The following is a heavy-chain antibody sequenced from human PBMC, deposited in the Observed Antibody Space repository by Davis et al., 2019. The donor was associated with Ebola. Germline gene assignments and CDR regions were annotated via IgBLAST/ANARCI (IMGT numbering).Heavy chain of an antibody. CDR3: ARVPTYYYGSGSYFGWFDP. CDR1: GGSISSYY. J-gene: IGHJ5*02. CDR2: IYYSGST. Sequence: SETLSLTCTVSGGSISSYYWSWIRQPPGKGLVWIGYIYYSGSTNYNPSLKSRVTISVDTSKNQFSLKLSSVTAADTAVYYCARVPTYYYGSGSYFGWFDPWGQGTLVTVSS. V-gene: IGHV4-59*01. D-gene: IGHD3-10*01.